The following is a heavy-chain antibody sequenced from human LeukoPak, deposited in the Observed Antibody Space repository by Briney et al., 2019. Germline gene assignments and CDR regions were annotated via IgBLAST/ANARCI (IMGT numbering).Heavy chain of an antibody. CDR1: GGTFISYG. D-gene: IGHD2-15*01. CDR3: ARVSQGRRYYYYYAMDV. CDR2: IIPIFGTA. V-gene: IGHV1-69*13. Sequence: GASVKVSCKASGGTFISYGISWVRQAPGQGLEWMGGIIPIFGTANYAQKFQGRVTITADEPTSTAYMELRSLRSEDTAVYFCARVSQGRRYYYYYAMDVWGQGTTVTVSS. J-gene: IGHJ6*02.